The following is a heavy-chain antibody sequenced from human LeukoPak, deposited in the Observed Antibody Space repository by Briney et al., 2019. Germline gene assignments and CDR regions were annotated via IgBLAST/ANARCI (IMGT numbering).Heavy chain of an antibody. CDR1: GFTFSSYA. V-gene: IGHV3-23*01. CDR3: AKAPRDSSGYFLYCLDH. J-gene: IGHJ4*02. D-gene: IGHD3-22*01. CDR2: ISGSGGST. Sequence: GGSLRLSCAASGFTFSSYAMSWVRQAPGKGLEWVSAISGSGGSTYYADSAKGRFTISRDNSKNTLYLQMNSLRAEDTAVYYCAKAPRDSSGYFLYCLDHWGQGTLVTVSS.